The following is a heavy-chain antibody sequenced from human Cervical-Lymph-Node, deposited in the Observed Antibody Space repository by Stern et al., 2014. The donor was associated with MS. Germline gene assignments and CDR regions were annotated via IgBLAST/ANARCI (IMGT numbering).Heavy chain of an antibody. CDR1: GYSFGSFW. CDR2: IYPGDSVT. D-gene: IGHD3-22*01. Sequence: EVQLEESGAEVKKPGESLKISCKPSGYSFGSFWIGWVRQMPGRGLEWMGTIYPGDSVTTYSQYFQGPGTLSADTFLRTDYLQRRSLKASDTAMYYCVRRRDSSGYDSFDFWGQGTLLTVSS. V-gene: IGHV5-51*01. CDR3: VRRRDSSGYDSFDF. J-gene: IGHJ3*01.